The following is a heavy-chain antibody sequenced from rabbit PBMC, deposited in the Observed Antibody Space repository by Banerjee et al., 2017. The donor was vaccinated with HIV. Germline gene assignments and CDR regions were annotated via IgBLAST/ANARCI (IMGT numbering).Heavy chain of an antibody. J-gene: IGHJ2*01. CDR1: GFSFSSGYD. D-gene: IGHD7-1*01. CDR2: ISYYGSA. CDR3: ARNAGYAGYGYDALDP. Sequence: QSLEESGGDLVKPEGSLTLTCTASGFSFSSGYDMCWVRQAPGKGLEWIGYISYYGSAYYASWVNGRFTISKPSSTTVTLQMTSLTAADTATYFCARNAGYAGYGYDALDPWGPGTLVTVS. V-gene: IGHV1S40*01.